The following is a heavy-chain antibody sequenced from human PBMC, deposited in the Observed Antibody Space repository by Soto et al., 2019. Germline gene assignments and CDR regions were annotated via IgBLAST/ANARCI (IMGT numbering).Heavy chain of an antibody. J-gene: IGHJ3*02. CDR2: ICYSGST. V-gene: IGHV4-59*08. D-gene: IGHD6-13*01. Sequence: QVQLQESGPGLVKPSETLSLTCTVSGGSISSYYWSWIRQPPGKGLEGIGYICYSGSTHYNPSLKSRVTISVDTSKNQFSLKLSSMTAADTAVYYCARRYSSAFDIWGQGTMVTVSS. CDR3: ARRYSSAFDI. CDR1: GGSISSYY.